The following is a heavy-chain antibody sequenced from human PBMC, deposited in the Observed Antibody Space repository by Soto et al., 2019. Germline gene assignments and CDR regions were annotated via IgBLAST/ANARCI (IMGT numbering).Heavy chain of an antibody. V-gene: IGHV1-69*01. CDR2: IIPIFGTA. CDR1: GYNFTSHY. D-gene: IGHD3-22*01. CDR3: ARDRWYYDSSGYYPD. J-gene: IGHJ4*02. Sequence: SVKVSCKASGYNFTSHYMHWVRQARGQGLEWMGGIIPIFGTANYAQKFQGRVTITADESTSTAYMELSSLRSEDTAVYYCARDRWYYDSSGYYPDWGQGTLVTVSS.